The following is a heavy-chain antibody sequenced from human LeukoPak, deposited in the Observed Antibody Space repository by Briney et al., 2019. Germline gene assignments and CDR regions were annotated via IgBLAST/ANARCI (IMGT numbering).Heavy chain of an antibody. V-gene: IGHV4-34*01. CDR3: ARGHPILYSSSWYGRFDP. D-gene: IGHD6-13*01. CDR1: GGSFNGYY. Sequence: SETLSLTCAVYGGSFNGYYWTWIRQPPGKGLEWIGEINHSGSTNYNPSLKSRVTISVDTSKNQFSLKLSSATAADTAVYYCARGHPILYSSSWYGRFDPWGQGTLVTVPS. CDR2: INHSGST. J-gene: IGHJ5*02.